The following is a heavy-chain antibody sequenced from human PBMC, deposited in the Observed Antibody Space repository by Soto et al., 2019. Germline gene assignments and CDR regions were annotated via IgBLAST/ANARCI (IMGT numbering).Heavy chain of an antibody. J-gene: IGHJ6*02. V-gene: IGHV3-33*01. CDR1: GFTFSSYR. CDR3: ARDGLLWFGELLSFGGMDV. D-gene: IGHD3-10*01. CDR2: IWYDGSNK. Sequence: GGSLRLSCAASGFTFSSYRMHWVRQAPGKGLEWVAVIWYDGSNKYYADSVKGRFTISRDNSKNTLYLQMNSLRAEDTAVYYCARDGLLWFGELLSFGGMDVWGQGTTVTVSS.